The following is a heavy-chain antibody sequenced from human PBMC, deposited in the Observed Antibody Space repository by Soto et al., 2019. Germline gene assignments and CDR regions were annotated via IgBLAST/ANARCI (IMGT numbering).Heavy chain of an antibody. CDR2: IFSNEEK. Sequence: QVTLKESGPVLVRPTETLTLTCAVSGFSLNDGKMGVTWFRQAPGKALEWLAHIFSNEEKSLSKSLKSMLAISEDPSTIQVVLSITNMGTVDAGTYYCTRIRRSSDSFGPTYSYYYGLDVWGQGTTVTVSS. CDR1: GFSLNDGKMG. D-gene: IGHD2-15*01. J-gene: IGHJ6*02. V-gene: IGHV2-26*01. CDR3: TRIRRSSDSFGPTYSYYYGLDV.